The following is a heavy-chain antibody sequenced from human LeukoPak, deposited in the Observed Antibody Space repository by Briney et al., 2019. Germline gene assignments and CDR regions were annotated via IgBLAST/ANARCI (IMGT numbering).Heavy chain of an antibody. D-gene: IGHD1-26*01. CDR3: ARDVSSTPHWEFDY. Sequence: ASVKVSCKTSGYTFTDYFIHWVRQAPGQGHEWMGRINANSGVTEYEQKFQGRVTMTRDTSISTAYVEVNWLISDDTAIYYCARDVSSTPHWEFDYWGQGTLVTVSS. CDR2: INANSGVT. J-gene: IGHJ4*02. CDR1: GYTFTDYF. V-gene: IGHV1-2*06.